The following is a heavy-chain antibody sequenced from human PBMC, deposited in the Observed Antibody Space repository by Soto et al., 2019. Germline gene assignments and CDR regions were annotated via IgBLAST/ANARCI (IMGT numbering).Heavy chain of an antibody. CDR3: VTGWSGY. CDR1: EFTFSSSW. CDR2: INSDGSFI. J-gene: IGHJ4*02. V-gene: IGHV3-74*01. Sequence: PGGSLRLSCAVSEFTFSSSWMHWVRQGPGKGLVRVSRINSDGSFINYADSVKGRFTTSRDNANNMLYLQMNSLRAEDTALYYCVTGWSGYWGQGALVTVSS. D-gene: IGHD2-15*01.